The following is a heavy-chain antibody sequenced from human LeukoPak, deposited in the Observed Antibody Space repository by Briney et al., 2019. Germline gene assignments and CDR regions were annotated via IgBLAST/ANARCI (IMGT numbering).Heavy chain of an antibody. CDR1: GYTFTSHD. CDR3: ARFSSSWYNNWFDP. J-gene: IGHJ5*02. Sequence: ASVKVSCKASGYTFTSHDINWVRQATGQGLEWMGWMNPNSGNTGYAQKFQGRVTMTRNTSISTAYMELSSLRSEDTAVYYCARFSSSWYNNWFDPWGQGTLVTVSS. CDR2: MNPNSGNT. D-gene: IGHD6-13*01. V-gene: IGHV1-8*01.